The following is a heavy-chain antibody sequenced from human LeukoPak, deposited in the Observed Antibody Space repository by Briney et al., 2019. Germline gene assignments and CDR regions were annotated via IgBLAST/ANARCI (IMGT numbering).Heavy chain of an antibody. CDR3: AGGNFYDSRGHPYHFHF. Sequence: PSETLSLTCTVSGVSISSYYRSWIRQPPGKGLEWIGYIYYSENTYYNSSLKSRVTISEDTSKNQFSLKLTSVTAADTAVYYCAGGNFYDSRGHPYHFHFWGQGTLVSVSS. V-gene: IGHV4-59*01. J-gene: IGHJ4*02. CDR2: IYYSENT. D-gene: IGHD3-22*01. CDR1: GVSISSYY.